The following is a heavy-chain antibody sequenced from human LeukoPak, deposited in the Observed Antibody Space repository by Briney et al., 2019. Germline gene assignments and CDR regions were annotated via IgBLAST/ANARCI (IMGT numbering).Heavy chain of an antibody. Sequence: GSLRLSCTASGFTFNNYGMHWVRRGPGKGLEWVALIRYDGSYTYYADSVKGRFTISRDNSKSTLYLQMNDLRVEDTAAYYCAKVPSLAVASTSMDYWGQGTLVTVSS. D-gene: IGHD6-19*01. CDR3: AKVPSLAVASTSMDY. V-gene: IGHV3-30*02. CDR1: GFTFNNYG. J-gene: IGHJ4*02. CDR2: IRYDGSYT.